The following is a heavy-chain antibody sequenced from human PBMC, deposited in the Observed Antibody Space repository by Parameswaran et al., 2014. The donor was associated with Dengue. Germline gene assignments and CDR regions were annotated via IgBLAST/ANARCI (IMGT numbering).Heavy chain of an antibody. Sequence: VRQAPGKGLEWVSAISGSGGSTYYADSVKGRFTISRDNSKNTLYLQMNSLRAEDTAVYYCAKEVGDVDFPNWFDPWGQGTLVTVSS. D-gene: IGHD3-3*01. J-gene: IGHJ5*02. CDR3: AKEVGDVDFPNWFDP. CDR2: ISGSGGST. V-gene: IGHV3-23*01.